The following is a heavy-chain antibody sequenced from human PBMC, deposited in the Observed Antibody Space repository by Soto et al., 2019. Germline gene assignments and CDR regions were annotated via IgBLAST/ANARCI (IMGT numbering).Heavy chain of an antibody. V-gene: IGHV4-4*02. J-gene: IGHJ4*02. CDR2: MFASGSS. CDR1: GDSISSPNW. Sequence: QVQLQESGPGLVKPSETLSLTCAVSGDSISSPNWWSWYRQTPGKGLELIGEMFASGSSNYNPSLNGRVTISLDTSKNHCSLKLTPLTAADTAIYYCAREGFDHRPDYWGQGIPVTVSS. CDR3: AREGFDHRPDY.